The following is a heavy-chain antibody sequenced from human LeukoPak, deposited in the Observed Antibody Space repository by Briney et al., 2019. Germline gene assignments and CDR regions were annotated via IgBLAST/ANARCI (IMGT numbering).Heavy chain of an antibody. CDR3: ARGGIQLRNYYFDY. CDR1: GFTFSSYA. Sequence: PGGSLRLSCAASGFTFSSYAMHWVRQAPGKGLEWVAVISYDGSNKYYADSVKGRFTISRDNSKNTLYLQMNSLRAEDTAVFYCARGGIQLRNYYFDYWGQGTLVTVSS. V-gene: IGHV3-30*04. J-gene: IGHJ4*02. D-gene: IGHD5-18*01. CDR2: ISYDGSNK.